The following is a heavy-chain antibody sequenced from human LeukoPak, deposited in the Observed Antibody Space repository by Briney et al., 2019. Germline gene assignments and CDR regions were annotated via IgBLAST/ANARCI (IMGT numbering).Heavy chain of an antibody. D-gene: IGHD2-15*01. CDR2: ISWNSGSI. Sequence: GRSLRLSCAASGFTFDDYAMHWVRQAPGKGLEWVSGISWNSGSIGYADSVKGRFTISRDNAKNSLYLQMNSLRAEDTALYYCAKDTVPYCSGGSCYNDYFDYWGQGTLVTVSP. CDR1: GFTFDDYA. V-gene: IGHV3-9*01. CDR3: AKDTVPYCSGGSCYNDYFDY. J-gene: IGHJ4*02.